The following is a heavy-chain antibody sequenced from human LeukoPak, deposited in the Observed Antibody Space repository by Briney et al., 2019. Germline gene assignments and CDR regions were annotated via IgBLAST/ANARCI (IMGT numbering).Heavy chain of an antibody. J-gene: IGHJ5*02. CDR1: GGSINNHY. V-gene: IGHV4-59*11. D-gene: IGHD3-9*01. CDR3: ARELRGYYDILTGPHNWFDP. CDR2: IYYSGTT. Sequence: SETLSLTCTVSGGSINNHYWSWIRQIPGKGLEWMGYIYYSGTTNYNPSLKSRVTMSVDTSTNQFSLKLSSVTAADTAVYYCARELRGYYDILTGPHNWFDPWGQGTLVTVSS.